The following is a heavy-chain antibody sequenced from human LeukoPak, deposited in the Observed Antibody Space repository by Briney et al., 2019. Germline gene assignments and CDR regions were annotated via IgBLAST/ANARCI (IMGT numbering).Heavy chain of an antibody. D-gene: IGHD2-15*01. V-gene: IGHV4-38-2*02. CDR2: IYHSGST. CDR3: AREPVVAATPGGIDY. Sequence: SETLSLTCTVSGYSISSGYYWGWIRQPPGKGLEWIGSIYHSGSTYYNPSLKSRVTISVDTSKNQFSLKLSSVTAADTAVYYCAREPVVAATPGGIDYWGQGTLVTVSS. J-gene: IGHJ4*02. CDR1: GYSISSGYY.